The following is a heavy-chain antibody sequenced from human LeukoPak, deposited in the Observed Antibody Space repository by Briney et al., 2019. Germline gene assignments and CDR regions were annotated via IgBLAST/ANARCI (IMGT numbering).Heavy chain of an antibody. CDR2: IYYRGRT. D-gene: IGHD3-9*01. V-gene: IGHV4-59*13. CDR1: GGAISSYY. CDR3: AKVPLLYDILAGYQDGMDV. J-gene: IGHJ6*02. Sequence: PSEPLSPPCTVSGGAISSYYWSWIPQPPGKGLEWFGYIYYRGRTSDNPSLYSRVTISVATSKNQFSLKLSSVTAADTSVYYFAKVPLLYDILAGYQDGMDVWGQGTTVTVSS.